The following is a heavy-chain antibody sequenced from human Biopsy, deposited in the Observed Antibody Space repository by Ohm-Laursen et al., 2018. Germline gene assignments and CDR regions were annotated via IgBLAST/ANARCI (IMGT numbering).Heavy chain of an antibody. D-gene: IGHD1-26*01. J-gene: IGHJ4*02. CDR1: GGTFQKYG. CDR3: ARDALGGGSYRFFY. Sequence: SSVKVSCKASGGTFQKYGVTWVQQAPGQGLEWMGGIIPIFGTANYAQKFQGRVTITADESTSTAYMELSSLRSDDTAVYYCARDALGGGSYRFFYWGQGSLVTVSS. V-gene: IGHV1-69*01. CDR2: IIPIFGTA.